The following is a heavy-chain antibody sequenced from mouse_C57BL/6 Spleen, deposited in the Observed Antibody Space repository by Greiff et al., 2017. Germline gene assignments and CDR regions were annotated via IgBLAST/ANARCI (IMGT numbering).Heavy chain of an antibody. D-gene: IGHD2-13*01. V-gene: IGHV1-52*01. CDR1: GYTFTSYW. CDR3: AREGTTGSVDY. J-gene: IGHJ2*01. Sequence: QVQLQQPGAELVRPGSSVKLSCKASGYTFTSYWMHWVKQRPIQGLEWIGNIDPSDSETHYNQKFKDKATLTVDKSSSTAYMQLSSLTSEDSAVDYCAREGTTGSVDYWGQGTTLTVSS. CDR2: IDPSDSET.